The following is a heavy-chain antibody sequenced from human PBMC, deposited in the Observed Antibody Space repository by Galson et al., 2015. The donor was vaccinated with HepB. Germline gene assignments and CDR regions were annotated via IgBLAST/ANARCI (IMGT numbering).Heavy chain of an antibody. CDR2: IYPGDSDT. J-gene: IGHJ4*02. D-gene: IGHD2-2*01. CDR1: GYSFSSYW. CDR3: ARKIVSPASPGDY. Sequence: QSGAEVKKPGESLKISCKGSGYSFSSYWIGWVRQIPGKGLEWMGIIYPGDSDTRYNPSFQGQVTISADKSISTAYLQWSSLKASDTAMFYCARKIVSPASPGDYWGQGTLVTVSS. V-gene: IGHV5-51*01.